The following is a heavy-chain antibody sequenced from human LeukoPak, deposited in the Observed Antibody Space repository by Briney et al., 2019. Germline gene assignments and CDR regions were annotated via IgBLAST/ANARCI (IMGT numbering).Heavy chain of an antibody. CDR1: GDSISGYF. D-gene: IGHD2-15*01. J-gene: IGHJ4*02. Sequence: SETLSLTCTVSGDSISGYFWNWIRLPPGKGLEWIGYIYDTEHSNYNPSLRRRVTISIDTSKNQFSLNLSSVTAADTAVYYCARCILGGSCYYFDYWGLGIQVSVSS. CDR2: IYDTEHS. CDR3: ARCILGGSCYYFDY. V-gene: IGHV4-4*08.